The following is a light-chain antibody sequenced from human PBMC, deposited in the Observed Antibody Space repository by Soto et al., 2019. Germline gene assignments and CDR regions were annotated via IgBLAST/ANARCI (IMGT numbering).Light chain of an antibody. J-gene: IGKJ4*01. CDR1: QNIDNW. V-gene: IGKV1-5*03. Sequence: DIQVTQSPSTLSASVGDRVTITCRASQNIDNWLAWYQQKPGKAPKLLIYEASTLETGVPSRFGGSASETEFTLTISSLQPDDSASYFCQQYEDYPLTFGGGTKVDIK. CDR3: QQYEDYPLT. CDR2: EAS.